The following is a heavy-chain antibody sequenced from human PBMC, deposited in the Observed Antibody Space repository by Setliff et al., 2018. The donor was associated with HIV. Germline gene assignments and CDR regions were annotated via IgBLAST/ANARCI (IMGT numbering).Heavy chain of an antibody. CDR3: ARQLSNSLDY. CDR2: INPNSGGT. V-gene: IGHV1-2*06. Sequence: GASVKVSCKAFGYTFTGYYIHWVRQAPGQGLEWMGRINPNSGGTNHAQKFQGRVTMTRDMSISTAYMELSGLRSDNTAMYFCARQLSNSLDYWGQGTLVTVSS. J-gene: IGHJ4*02. D-gene: IGHD7-27*01. CDR1: GYTFTGYY.